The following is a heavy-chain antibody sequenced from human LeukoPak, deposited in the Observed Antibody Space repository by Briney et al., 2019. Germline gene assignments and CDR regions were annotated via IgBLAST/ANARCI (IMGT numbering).Heavy chain of an antibody. CDR2: IDPSDSYT. CDR1: GYSFTSYW. J-gene: IGHJ3*02. D-gene: IGHD1-26*01. Sequence: GESLKISCKGSGYSFTSYWIGWVRQMPGKGLEWMGRIDPSDSYTNYSPSFQGHVTISADKSISTAYLQWSSLKASDTAMYYCASSITRGSYSWAFDIWGQGTMVTVSS. CDR3: ASSITRGSYSWAFDI. V-gene: IGHV5-10-1*01.